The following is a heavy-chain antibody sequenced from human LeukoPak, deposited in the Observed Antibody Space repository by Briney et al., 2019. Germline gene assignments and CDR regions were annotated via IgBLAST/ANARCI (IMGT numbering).Heavy chain of an antibody. D-gene: IGHD3-10*01. CDR2: IYYTGST. CDR3: ATVAVIRGVTYFDY. Sequence: SETLSLTCTVSGGSISTYYWTWIRQPPGKGLDWIGYIYYTGSTNYNPSLKSRGTISVDTSKNQFSLKLRSVTAADTAVYYCATVAVIRGVTYFDYWGQGTLVTVSS. CDR1: GGSISTYY. V-gene: IGHV4-59*01. J-gene: IGHJ4*02.